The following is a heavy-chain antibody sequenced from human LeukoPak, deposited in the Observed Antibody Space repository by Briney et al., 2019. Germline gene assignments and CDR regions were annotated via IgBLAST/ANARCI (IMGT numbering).Heavy chain of an antibody. CDR2: ISYSGRT. V-gene: IGHV4-59*01. CDR1: GGSINDYY. Sequence: SETLSLTCTVSGGSINDYYCSRLRQPPGQGLEWIGYISYSGRTNYSPSLKSRVNMSVDTSKNQFSLNLTSVTTPDTAVYYCARDFGDDFDHWGQGTLVSVSS. CDR3: ARDFGDDFDH. J-gene: IGHJ4*02. D-gene: IGHD2-21*01.